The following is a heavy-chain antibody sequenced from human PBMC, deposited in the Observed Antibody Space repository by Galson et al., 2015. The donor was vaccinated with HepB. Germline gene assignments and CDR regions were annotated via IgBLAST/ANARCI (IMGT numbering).Heavy chain of an antibody. CDR1: GFTFSSYS. Sequence: SLRLSCAASGFTFSSYSMNWVRQAPGKGLEWVSYISSSSSTIYYADSVKGRFTISRDNAKNSLYLQMNSLRAEDTAVYYCARDQYSSSPDAFDIWGQGTMVTVSS. V-gene: IGHV3-48*01. CDR2: ISSSSSTI. J-gene: IGHJ3*02. D-gene: IGHD6-6*01. CDR3: ARDQYSSSPDAFDI.